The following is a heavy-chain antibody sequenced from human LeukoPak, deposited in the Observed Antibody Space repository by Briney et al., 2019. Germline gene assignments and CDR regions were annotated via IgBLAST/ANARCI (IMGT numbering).Heavy chain of an antibody. J-gene: IGHJ5*02. CDR1: GGTFSSYA. Sequence: ASVKVSCKASGGTFSSYAISWVRQAPGHGLDWMGGLIPISGTAMYAQKFQGRVTITADESTSTAYMELSSLRSEDTAVYYWARDHCSSTSCYYLTDPPFDPWGQGTLVTVSS. CDR3: ARDHCSSTSCYYLTDPPFDP. CDR2: LIPISGTA. D-gene: IGHD2-2*01. V-gene: IGHV1-69*13.